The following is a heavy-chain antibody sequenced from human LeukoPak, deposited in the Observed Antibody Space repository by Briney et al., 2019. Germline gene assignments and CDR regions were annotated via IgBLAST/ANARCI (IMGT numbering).Heavy chain of an antibody. CDR1: GFTFSSYS. CDR3: ARDSVMAVATIINDY. CDR2: ISSSSSYI. J-gene: IGHJ4*02. Sequence: GGSLRFSCAASGFTFSSYSMNWVRQAPGKGLEWVSSISSSSSYIYYADSVKGRFTISRDNAKNSLYLQMNSLRAEDTAVYYCARDSVMAVATIINDYWGQGTLVTVSS. D-gene: IGHD5-12*01. V-gene: IGHV3-21*04.